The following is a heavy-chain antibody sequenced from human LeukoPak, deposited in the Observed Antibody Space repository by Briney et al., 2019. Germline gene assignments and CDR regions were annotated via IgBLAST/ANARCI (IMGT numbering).Heavy chain of an antibody. CDR3: ARVWFGELFLFDY. D-gene: IGHD3-10*01. CDR2: ISYDGSNK. Sequence: GGSLRLSCAASGFTFSSYWMSWVRQAPGKGLEWVAVISYDGSNKYYADSVKGRFTISRDNAKNSLYLQMNSLRAEDTAVYYCARVWFGELFLFDYWGQGTLVTVSS. J-gene: IGHJ4*02. CDR1: GFTFSSYW. V-gene: IGHV3-30*03.